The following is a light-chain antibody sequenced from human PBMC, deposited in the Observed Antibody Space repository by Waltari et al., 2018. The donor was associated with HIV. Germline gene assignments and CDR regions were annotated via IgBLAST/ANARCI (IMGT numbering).Light chain of an antibody. V-gene: IGLV3-19*01. J-gene: IGLJ1*01. Sequence: SSELTQDPAVSVALGQTVKITCQGDNLRTYYASWYQPKPGQAPVLVSYGKNRRPSEIPDRFSSSASRNTASLIITGAQAEDEAEYYCKTRDRSGNLYVFGTGTTVTVL. CDR3: KTRDRSGNLYV. CDR2: GKN. CDR1: NLRTYY.